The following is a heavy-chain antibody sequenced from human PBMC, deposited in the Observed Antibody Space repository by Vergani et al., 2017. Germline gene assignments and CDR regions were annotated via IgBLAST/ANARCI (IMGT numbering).Heavy chain of an antibody. CDR2: IYYSGST. V-gene: IGHV4-39*01. J-gene: IGHJ5*02. Sequence: QLQLQESGPGLVKPSETLSLTCTVSGGSISSSSYYWGWIRQPPGKGLEWIGSIYYSGSTYYNPSLKSRVTISVDTSKIQFSLKLSSVTAADTAVYYCAGLGMDVEATGSATPPVNWFDPWGQGTLVTVSS. D-gene: IGHD5-12*01. CDR3: AGLGMDVEATGSATPPVNWFDP. CDR1: GGSISSSSYY.